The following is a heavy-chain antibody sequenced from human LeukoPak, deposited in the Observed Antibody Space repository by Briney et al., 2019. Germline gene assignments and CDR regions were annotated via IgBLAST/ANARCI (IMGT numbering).Heavy chain of an antibody. V-gene: IGHV1-46*01. CDR3: ARAAYYYDSSGAFDI. CDR2: INPSGGST. Sequence: ASVKVSCKASGYTFTSYYMHWVRQAPGQGLEWMGIINPSGGSTSYAQKFQGRATMTRDTSTSTVYMELSSLRSEDTAVYYCARAAYYYDSSGAFDIWGQGTMVTVSS. D-gene: IGHD3-22*01. CDR1: GYTFTSYY. J-gene: IGHJ3*02.